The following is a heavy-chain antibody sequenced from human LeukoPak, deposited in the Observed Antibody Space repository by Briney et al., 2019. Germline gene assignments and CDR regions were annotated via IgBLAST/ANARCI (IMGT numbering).Heavy chain of an antibody. J-gene: IGHJ4*01. V-gene: IGHV3-21*04. CDR3: AKGVQNIAASGPGGY. CDR1: GFTFTTYS. Sequence: GGSLRLSCAASGFTFTTYSMTWVRQAPGKGLEWVSIISSGSSAIFSADALKGRFTISRDDAKNLLYLDMNSLRAEDTALYYCAKGVQNIAASGPGGYWGHGTLVTVSS. D-gene: IGHD6-13*01. CDR2: ISSGSSAI.